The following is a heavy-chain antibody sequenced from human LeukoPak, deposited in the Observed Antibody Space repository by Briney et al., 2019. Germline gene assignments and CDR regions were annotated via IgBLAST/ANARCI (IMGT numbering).Heavy chain of an antibody. CDR2: IKSDGTHN. Sequence: GGSLRLSCVASGFTFSSYWMTWVRQAPGKGLEWVANIKSDGTHNYYVDSVKGRFTISRDNAKNSLYLQMNSLRADETAVYYCARLRPYSSSWYAYYGMDVWGQGTTVTVSS. V-gene: IGHV3-7*04. CDR1: GFTFSSYW. J-gene: IGHJ6*02. D-gene: IGHD6-13*01. CDR3: ARLRPYSSSWYAYYGMDV.